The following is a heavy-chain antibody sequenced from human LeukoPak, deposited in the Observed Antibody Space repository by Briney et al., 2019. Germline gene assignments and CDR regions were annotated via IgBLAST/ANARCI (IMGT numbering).Heavy chain of an antibody. Sequence: SETLSLTCSVSGGSIGSYYWTWIRQAPGKGLEWIGYVYYSVSTNYNPSLKSRVSISQDTSKNQVSLKLSSVTAADTAVYYCARQESGPYHYMDVWGKGTTVTVSS. CDR1: GGSIGSYY. V-gene: IGHV4-59*08. D-gene: IGHD3-3*01. J-gene: IGHJ6*03. CDR3: ARQESGPYHYMDV. CDR2: VYYSVST.